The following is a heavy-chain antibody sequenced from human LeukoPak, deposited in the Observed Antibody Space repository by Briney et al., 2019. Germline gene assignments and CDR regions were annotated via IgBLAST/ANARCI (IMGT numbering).Heavy chain of an antibody. J-gene: IGHJ4*02. CDR1: GYTFTSYF. CDR3: ARDWGGHDSDY. D-gene: IGHD5-12*01. Sequence: GASLKVSCKASGYTFTSYFMHWVRQAPGQGLEWMGKINPSGGSINYAQKFQGRVTMTRDTSTRTIYLELSSLRSEDTAVYYCARDWGGHDSDYWGQGTLVTVSS. V-gene: IGHV1-46*01. CDR2: INPSGGSI.